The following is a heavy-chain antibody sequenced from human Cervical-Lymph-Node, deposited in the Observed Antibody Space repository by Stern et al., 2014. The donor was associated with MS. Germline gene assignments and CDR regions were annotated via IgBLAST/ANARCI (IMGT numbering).Heavy chain of an antibody. D-gene: IGHD3-9*01. CDR3: ARHMGPDTLTGHDY. Sequence: VQLEESGAEVKRPGASVKVSCKASGYSFTGYGINWVRQAPGQGLEWMGWISTYSGDTDYAQKLQDRLTMTIDPSTSTAYMDLRSLRSDDTAVYYCARHMGPDTLTGHDYWGQGTLVTVSS. J-gene: IGHJ4*02. V-gene: IGHV1-18*01. CDR2: ISTYSGDT. CDR1: GYSFTGYG.